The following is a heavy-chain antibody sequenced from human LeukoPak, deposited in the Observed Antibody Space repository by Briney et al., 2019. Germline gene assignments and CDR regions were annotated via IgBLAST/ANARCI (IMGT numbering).Heavy chain of an antibody. Sequence: PGGSLRLSCAASGFAFSDYYMSWIRQAPGKGLEWVSYISSSGSTIYYADSVKGRFTISRDNAKNSLYLQMNSLRAEDTAVYYCARERGRRGYYDSGGYYMESSYWGQGTLVTVSS. D-gene: IGHD3-22*01. CDR1: GFAFSDYY. CDR2: ISSSGSTI. J-gene: IGHJ4*02. CDR3: ARERGRRGYYDSGGYYMESSY. V-gene: IGHV3-11*01.